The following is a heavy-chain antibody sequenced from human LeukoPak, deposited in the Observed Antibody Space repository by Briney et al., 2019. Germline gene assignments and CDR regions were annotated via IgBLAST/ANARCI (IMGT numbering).Heavy chain of an antibody. CDR3: ARLPGDYDAFDI. Sequence: SETLSLTCTVSGGSISSSSYYWSWIRQPPGKGLELIGYIYYSGSTNYHPPLKSRVTISVDTSKNQFSLKLSSVTAADTAVYYCARLPGDYDAFDIWGQGTMVTVSS. CDR1: GGSISSSSYY. J-gene: IGHJ3*02. V-gene: IGHV4-61*05. D-gene: IGHD4-17*01. CDR2: IYYSGST.